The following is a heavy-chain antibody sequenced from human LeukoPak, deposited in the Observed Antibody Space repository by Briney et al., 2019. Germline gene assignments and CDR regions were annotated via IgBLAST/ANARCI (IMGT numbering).Heavy chain of an antibody. CDR1: GYTFTGYY. D-gene: IGHD2-2*01. CDR3: ASVVAPIYYYYYGMDV. Sequence: ASVKVSCKASGYTFTGYYMHWVRQAPGQGLEWMGWINPNSGGTNYAQKFQGRVTMTRDTSISTVYMELSRLRSGDTAVYYCASVVAPIYYYYYGMDVWGQGTTVTVSS. V-gene: IGHV1-2*02. J-gene: IGHJ6*02. CDR2: INPNSGGT.